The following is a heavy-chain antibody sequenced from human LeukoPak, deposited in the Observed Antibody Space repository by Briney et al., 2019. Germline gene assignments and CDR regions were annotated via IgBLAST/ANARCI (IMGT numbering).Heavy chain of an antibody. Sequence: PSETLSLTCTVSGGSISSYYWSWIRQPPGKGLEWIGYIYYSGSTNYNPSLKSRVTISVDTSKNQFSLKLSSETAADTAVYYCARMGWSYCDILTGYYPLVDYWGQGTLVTVSS. D-gene: IGHD3-9*01. CDR2: IYYSGST. CDR3: ARMGWSYCDILTGYYPLVDY. CDR1: GGSISSYY. J-gene: IGHJ4*02. V-gene: IGHV4-59*08.